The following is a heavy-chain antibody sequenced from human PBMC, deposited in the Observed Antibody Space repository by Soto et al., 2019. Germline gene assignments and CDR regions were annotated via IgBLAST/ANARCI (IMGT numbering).Heavy chain of an antibody. Sequence: QVQLQQWGAGLLKPSETLSLTCAVYGGSFSGYYWSWFRQPPGKGLEWIGEINHSGSTNYNPSLKSRVTISVDTSKNQFSLRLSSVTAADTAVYYCARGPYYDDSSGYLSWGQGTLVTVSS. V-gene: IGHV4-34*01. J-gene: IGHJ4*02. CDR1: GGSFSGYY. D-gene: IGHD3-22*01. CDR2: INHSGST. CDR3: ARGPYYDDSSGYLS.